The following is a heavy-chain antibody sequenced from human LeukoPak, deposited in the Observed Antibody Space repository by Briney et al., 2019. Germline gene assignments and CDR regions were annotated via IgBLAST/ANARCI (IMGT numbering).Heavy chain of an antibody. V-gene: IGHV3-9*01. J-gene: IGHJ4*02. CDR2: ISGNSGSI. CDR1: GFTLDDYA. Sequence: GGSLRLSCAASGFTLDDYAMHWVRHAPGKGLEWVSTISGNSGSIGYADSVKGRFTISRDNAKNSLYLQMNSLRAEDTALYYCAKGTAWLQSPHHFDYWGEGTLVTVSS. D-gene: IGHD5-24*01. CDR3: AKGTAWLQSPHHFDY.